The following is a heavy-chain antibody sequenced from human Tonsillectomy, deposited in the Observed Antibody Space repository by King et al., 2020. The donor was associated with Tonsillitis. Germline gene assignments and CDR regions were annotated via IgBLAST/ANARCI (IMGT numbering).Heavy chain of an antibody. V-gene: IGHV5-51*01. J-gene: IGHJ4*02. D-gene: IGHD3-10*01. Sequence: VQLVESGAEVKKSGESLRISCKGSGYSFSSEWIAWVRQMPGKGLEWMGNIYPGDSDTRYSPSFQGQVTISADTSISTAYQQWNSLKASDTAMYYCARPTAYGSGSYFAYWGQGTLVTVSS. CDR1: GYSFSSEW. CDR3: ARPTAYGSGSYFAY. CDR2: IYPGDSDT.